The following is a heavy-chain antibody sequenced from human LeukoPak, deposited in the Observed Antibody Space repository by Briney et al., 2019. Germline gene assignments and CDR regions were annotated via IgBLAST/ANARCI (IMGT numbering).Heavy chain of an antibody. Sequence: SETLSLTCTVSGGSISSYYWSWIRQPAGKGLEWIGRIYTSGSTNYNPSLKSRDTMSVDTSKNQFSLKLSSVTAADTAVYYCAKDESPRIAADNYWGQGTLVTVSS. CDR2: IYTSGST. V-gene: IGHV4-4*07. J-gene: IGHJ4*02. CDR3: AKDESPRIAADNY. D-gene: IGHD6-25*01. CDR1: GGSISSYY.